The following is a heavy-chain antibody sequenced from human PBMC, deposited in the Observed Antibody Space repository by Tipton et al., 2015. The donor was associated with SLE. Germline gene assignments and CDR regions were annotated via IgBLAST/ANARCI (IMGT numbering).Heavy chain of an antibody. Sequence: LRLSCTVSGGSISSHYWSWIRQPPGKGLEWIGYIYYSGSTNYNPSLKSRVTISVDTSKNQFSLKLSSVTAADTAVYYCARIFAYSSSWYGDAFDIWGQGTMVTVSS. CDR3: ARIFAYSSSWYGDAFDI. D-gene: IGHD6-13*01. CDR2: IYYSGST. V-gene: IGHV4-59*11. CDR1: GGSISSHY. J-gene: IGHJ3*02.